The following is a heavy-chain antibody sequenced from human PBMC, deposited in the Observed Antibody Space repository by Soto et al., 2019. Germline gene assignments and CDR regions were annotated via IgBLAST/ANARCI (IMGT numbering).Heavy chain of an antibody. V-gene: IGHV3-15*07. J-gene: IGHJ6*02. Sequence: PGGSLRLSCAASGFTFTNAWMNWVRQAPGKGLEWVGRIKSKTDGGTADYAAPVKGRFTISRDDSRTTLYLQMNSLKAEDIAVYFCIPGGVPAAAKGYYYYAMDVWGQGTTVTVSS. CDR1: GFTFTNAW. CDR2: IKSKTDGGTA. CDR3: IPGGVPAAAKGYYYYAMDV. D-gene: IGHD2-2*01.